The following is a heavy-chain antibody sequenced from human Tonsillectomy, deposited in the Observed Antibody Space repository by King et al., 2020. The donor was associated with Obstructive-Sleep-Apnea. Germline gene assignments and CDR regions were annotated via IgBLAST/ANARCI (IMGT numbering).Heavy chain of an antibody. V-gene: IGHV4-4*02. CDR2: IYHSGST. CDR3: AREAPGAAVAGTNFAFDI. D-gene: IGHD6-19*01. Sequence: QLQESGPGLVKPSGTLSLTCAVSGGSISSSNWWSWVRQPPGKGLEWIGEIYHSGSTNYNPSLKSRVTISVDKSKNQFSLKLRSVTAADTAVYYCAREAPGAAVAGTNFAFDIWGQGTMVTVSS. J-gene: IGHJ3*02. CDR1: GGSISSSNW.